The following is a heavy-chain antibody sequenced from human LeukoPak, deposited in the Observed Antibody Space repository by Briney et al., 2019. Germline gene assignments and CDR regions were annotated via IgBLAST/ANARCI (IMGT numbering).Heavy chain of an antibody. CDR3: ARGWRDVDTAMEDY. Sequence: SETLSLTCAVYGGSFSGYYWSWIRQPPGKGLEWIGEINHSGSTNYNPSLKSRVTMSVDTSKNQFSLKLSSVTAADTAVYYCARGWRDVDTAMEDYWGQGTLVTVSS. D-gene: IGHD5-18*01. CDR2: INHSGST. J-gene: IGHJ4*02. V-gene: IGHV4-34*01. CDR1: GGSFSGYY.